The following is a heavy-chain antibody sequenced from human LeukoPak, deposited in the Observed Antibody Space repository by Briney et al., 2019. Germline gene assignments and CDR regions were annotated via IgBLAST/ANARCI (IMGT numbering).Heavy chain of an antibody. J-gene: IGHJ6*03. CDR2: ISSSGSTI. D-gene: IGHD2-21*02. Sequence: GGSLRLSCAASGFTFSDYYMSWIRQAPGKGLEWVSYISSSGSTIYYADSVKGRFTISRDNAKNSLYLQMNSLRAEDTAVYYCARDEVTGPPYYYYYYMDVWGKGTTVTISS. V-gene: IGHV3-11*01. CDR1: GFTFSDYY. CDR3: ARDEVTGPPYYYYYYMDV.